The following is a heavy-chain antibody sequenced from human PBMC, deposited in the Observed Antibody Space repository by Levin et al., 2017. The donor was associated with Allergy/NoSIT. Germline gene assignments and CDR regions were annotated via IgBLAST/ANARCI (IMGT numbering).Heavy chain of an antibody. D-gene: IGHD5-18*01. CDR3: ARALDPWIQLSPGGY. CDR1: GYTFTSYY. V-gene: IGHV1-46*03. CDR2: INPSGGST. J-gene: IGHJ4*02. Sequence: ASVKVSCKASGYTFTSYYMHWVRQAPGQGLEWMGIINPSGGSTSYAQKFQGRVTMTRDTSTSTVYMELSSLRSEDTAVYYCARALDPWIQLSPGGYWGQGTLVTVSS.